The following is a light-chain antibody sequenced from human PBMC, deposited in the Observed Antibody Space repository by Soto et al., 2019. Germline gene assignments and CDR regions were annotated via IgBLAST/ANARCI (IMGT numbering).Light chain of an antibody. Sequence: DIQLTQSPSSLSASVGDRVNITCWASQSISYYLNWYQQEPGKAPKLLIYAASSLQSGVPSRFSGSGSGADFTLTISGLQPEDFAIYYCQQSYDTPPVTFGQGTRLEIK. CDR2: AAS. CDR1: QSISYY. CDR3: QQSYDTPPVT. J-gene: IGKJ5*01. V-gene: IGKV1-39*01.